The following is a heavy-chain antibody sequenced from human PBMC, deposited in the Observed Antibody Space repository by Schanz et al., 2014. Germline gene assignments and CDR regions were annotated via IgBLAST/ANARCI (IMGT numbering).Heavy chain of an antibody. J-gene: IGHJ4*02. D-gene: IGHD6-13*01. CDR2: ISSRSSYI. V-gene: IGHV3-21*02. Sequence: DVQVVESGGGLVRPGGSLRLSCSGFTVSAYSANWVRQAPGKGLEWVSSISSRSSYIYYTDSVKGRFTISRDNAKKSLFLQLNSLRPEDTAVYYCARDPDPPIAAKGQNFDYWVQGTLVAFSS. CDR1: GFTVSAYS. CDR3: ARDPDPPIAAKGQNFDY.